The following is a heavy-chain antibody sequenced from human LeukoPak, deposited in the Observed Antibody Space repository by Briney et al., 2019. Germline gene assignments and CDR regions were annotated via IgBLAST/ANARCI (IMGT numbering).Heavy chain of an antibody. J-gene: IGHJ6*01. CDR2: IYYSGST. CDR3: ARVVAVAGNYYYYYGMDV. D-gene: IGHD6-19*01. V-gene: IGHV4-39*07. Sequence: SETLSLTCTVSGGSISSSSYYWGWIRQPPGKGLEWIGSIYYSGSTYYNPSLKSRVTISVDTSKNQFSLKLSSVTAADTAVYYCARVVAVAGNYYYYYGMDVWGQGTTVTVSS. CDR1: GGSISSSSYY.